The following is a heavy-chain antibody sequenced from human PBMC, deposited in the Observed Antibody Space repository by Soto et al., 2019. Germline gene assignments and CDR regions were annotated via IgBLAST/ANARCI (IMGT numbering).Heavy chain of an antibody. J-gene: IGHJ4*02. CDR1: GITVITNY. V-gene: IGHV3-66*01. D-gene: IGHD2-21*01. CDR3: KRDPTTSIVTDY. Sequence: PGGSLRLCCAASGITVITNYFSWVRQAPGQGLEWVSGIYSDGSTHYADSVKGRFTISRDNSKDTLYLQMNTLRAEDTGIYYCKRDPTTSIVTDYWGQGTVVTVSS. CDR2: IYSDGST.